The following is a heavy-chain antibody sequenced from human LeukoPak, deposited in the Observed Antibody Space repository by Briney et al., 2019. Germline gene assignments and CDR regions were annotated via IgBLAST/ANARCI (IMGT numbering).Heavy chain of an antibody. CDR3: ASHIAASGFPFDY. J-gene: IGHJ4*02. D-gene: IGHD6-13*01. Sequence: GGSLRLSCAASAFTFSSFGMHWVRQAPGKGLEWVAVISYDGSSKYYADSVKGRFTISRDNSKNTLYLQMNSLTAEDTAVYYCASHIAASGFPFDYWGQGTLVTVSS. V-gene: IGHV3-30*19. CDR1: AFTFSSFG. CDR2: ISYDGSSK.